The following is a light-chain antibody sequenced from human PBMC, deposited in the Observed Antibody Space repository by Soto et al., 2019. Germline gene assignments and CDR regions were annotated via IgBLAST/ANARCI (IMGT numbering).Light chain of an antibody. Sequence: QSALTQPASVSGSRGQSITISCTGTSSDVGGYNYVSWFQQHPGKAPKLMIYDVRNRPSGISNRFSGSKSGNTASLTISGLRAEDEADYYCNSYTSSSTYVFGTGTKVTVL. CDR3: NSYTSSSTYV. CDR1: SSDVGGYNY. CDR2: DVR. V-gene: IGLV2-14*01. J-gene: IGLJ1*01.